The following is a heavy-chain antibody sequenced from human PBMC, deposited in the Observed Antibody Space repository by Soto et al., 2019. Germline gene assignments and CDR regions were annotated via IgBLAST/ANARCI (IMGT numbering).Heavy chain of an antibody. J-gene: IGHJ4*02. Sequence: EGQLVESGGGLVQPGGSLRLSCAASGFTFSNYNMNWVRQAPGKGLEWVSYISSSSTIYYADSVKGRFTISRDNAKNSLYLQMNSLRDDDTAVYYCAREFFYDYWGQGTLVTVSS. CDR2: ISSSSTI. V-gene: IGHV3-48*02. CDR3: AREFFYDY. CDR1: GFTFSNYN. D-gene: IGHD3-3*01.